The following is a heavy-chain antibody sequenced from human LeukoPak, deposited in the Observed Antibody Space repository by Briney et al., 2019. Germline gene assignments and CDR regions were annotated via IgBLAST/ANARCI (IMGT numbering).Heavy chain of an antibody. D-gene: IGHD2/OR15-2a*01. V-gene: IGHV1-18*01. CDR1: GYTFNSYG. CDR2: ISTYNGNT. Sequence: ASVKVSCKASGYTFNSYGISWVRQAPGQGLEWMGWISTYNGNTNYAQKLLGRVTMTTDTSTSKAYMELRSLRSDDTAMYYCARDLSGTWDQSDYWGQGPLVTVSS. J-gene: IGHJ4*02. CDR3: ARDLSGTWDQSDY.